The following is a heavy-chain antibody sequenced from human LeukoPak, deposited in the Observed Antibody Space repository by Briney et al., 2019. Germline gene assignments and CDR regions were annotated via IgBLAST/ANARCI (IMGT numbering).Heavy chain of an antibody. Sequence: GGSLRLSCAASGFTFSSYSMNWVRQAPGKGLEWVAVISYDGSNKYYADSVKGRFTISRDNSKNTLYLQMNSLRAEDTAVYYCARAISGGSRRSYYFDYWGQGTLVTVSS. CDR3: ARAISGGSRRSYYFDY. CDR1: GFTFSSYS. D-gene: IGHD2-15*01. CDR2: ISYDGSNK. V-gene: IGHV3-30*03. J-gene: IGHJ4*02.